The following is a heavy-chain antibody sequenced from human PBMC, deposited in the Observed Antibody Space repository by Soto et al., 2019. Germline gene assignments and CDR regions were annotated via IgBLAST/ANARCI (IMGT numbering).Heavy chain of an antibody. CDR1: GFTFSDYP. CDR2: ISFDSSTE. V-gene: IGHV3-30*09. Sequence: QVQLVESGGGVVQPGRSLRLSCSASGFTFSDYPMHWVRQAPGKGLEWVASISFDSSTEFSADSATGRFAISRDNSKNTLYLQMYRLTPEDTAVYIFARPRGDRASYFYPFAMWGPGTMVTVS. D-gene: IGHD1-26*01. CDR3: ARPRGDRASYFYPFAM. J-gene: IGHJ3*02.